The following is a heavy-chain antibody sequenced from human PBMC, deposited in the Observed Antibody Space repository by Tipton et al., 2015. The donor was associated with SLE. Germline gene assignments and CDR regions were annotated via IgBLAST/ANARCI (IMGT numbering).Heavy chain of an antibody. CDR2: IYSGGST. CDR3: ARDGLEPAVGDAFDI. CDR1: GFTVSSNY. J-gene: IGHJ3*02. V-gene: IGHV3-66*02. D-gene: IGHD1-1*01. Sequence: SLRLSCAASGFTVSSNYMSWVRQAPGKGLEWVSVIYSGGSTYYADSVKGRFTISRDNSKNTLYLQMNSLRAEDTAVYYCARDGLEPAVGDAFDIWGQGAMVTVSS.